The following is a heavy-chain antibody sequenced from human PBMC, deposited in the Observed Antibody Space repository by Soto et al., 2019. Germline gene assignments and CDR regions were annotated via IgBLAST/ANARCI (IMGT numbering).Heavy chain of an antibody. Sequence: QVQLQESGPGLVKPSETLSLTCTVSGGSISGGVHSWSWIRQPPGKGLEWIGHILDSGSTYYNPSLKSRLTISVEKSKNQFYRRLSSVTAADTAVYYCAREIMPLTNDWYFDLWGRGTLVTVSS. CDR2: ILDSGST. J-gene: IGHJ2*01. CDR3: AREIMPLTNDWYFDL. D-gene: IGHD2-8*01. CDR1: GGSISGGVHS. V-gene: IGHV4-30-4*01.